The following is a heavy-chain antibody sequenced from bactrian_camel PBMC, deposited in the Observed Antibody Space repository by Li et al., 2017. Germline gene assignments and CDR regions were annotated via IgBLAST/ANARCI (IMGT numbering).Heavy chain of an antibody. V-gene: IGHV3S40*01. CDR2: INSGGGST. Sequence: VQLVESGGGLVQPGGSLRLSCAASGFIFSSYDMSWVRQAPGKGLEWVSAINSGGGSTYYADSVKGRFTISRDNAKNTLYLQMNSLKPEDTAMYYCAADLCAYSRNYYIYDVLVSRYSGQGTQVTV. J-gene: IGHJ4*01. CDR1: GFIFSSYD. D-gene: IGHD2*01. CDR3: AADLCAYSRNYYIYDVLVSRY.